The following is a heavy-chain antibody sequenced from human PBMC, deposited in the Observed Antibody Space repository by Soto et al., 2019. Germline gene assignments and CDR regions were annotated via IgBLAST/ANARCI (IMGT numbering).Heavy chain of an antibody. CDR3: ARTKRRSGYSGYGAFDI. V-gene: IGHV3-30-3*01. Sequence: GGSLRLSCAASGFTFSSYAMHWVRQAPGKGLEWVAVISYDGSNKYYADSVKGRFTISRDNSKNTLYLQMNSLRAEDTAVYYCARTKRRSGYSGYGAFDIWGQGTMVTVSS. J-gene: IGHJ3*02. CDR2: ISYDGSNK. CDR1: GFTFSSYA. D-gene: IGHD5-12*01.